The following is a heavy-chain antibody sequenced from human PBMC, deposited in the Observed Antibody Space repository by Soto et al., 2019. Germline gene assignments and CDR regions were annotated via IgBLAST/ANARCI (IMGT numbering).Heavy chain of an antibody. Sequence: GGSLRLSCAASGFSFNYYWMHWVRQAPGKGLVWVSRINSDGSSTTYADSVKGRFTISRDNAKNTLYLQMNSLRVEDTAVYYCSRGLRGYSGYVLGDWGQGTLVTVSS. V-gene: IGHV3-74*03. D-gene: IGHD5-12*01. CDR3: SRGLRGYSGYVLGD. CDR1: GFSFNYYW. CDR2: INSDGSST. J-gene: IGHJ4*02.